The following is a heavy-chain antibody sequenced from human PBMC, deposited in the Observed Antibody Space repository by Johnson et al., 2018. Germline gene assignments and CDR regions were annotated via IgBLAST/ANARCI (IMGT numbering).Heavy chain of an antibody. CDR2: IWYDGSNK. D-gene: IGHD5-18*01. CDR1: GFTFSSYG. CDR3: ARDGGLWSHDAFDI. J-gene: IGHJ3*02. Sequence: QVQLVQSGGGVVQPGRSLRLSCAASGFTFSSYGMHWVRQAPGKGLEWVVVIWYDGSNKYYADSVKGRFTISRDNSKNTPYLQMNSLRAEDTAVYYCARDGGLWSHDAFDIWGQGTMVTVSS. V-gene: IGHV3-33*01.